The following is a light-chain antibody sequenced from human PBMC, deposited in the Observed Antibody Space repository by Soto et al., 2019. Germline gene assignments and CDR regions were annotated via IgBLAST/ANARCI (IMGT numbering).Light chain of an antibody. CDR1: QTVSSNY. CDR2: GSF. CDR3: QQSGSTLFT. J-gene: IGKJ4*01. Sequence: EVVLTQSPGTLSLPPGERATLSCRASQTVSSNYLAWYQQKPGQAPRLLIYGSFNRAPGIPHRFSGSGSGTEFTLTISRLEPEDFAVYYCQQSGSTLFTFGGGTKVE. V-gene: IGKV3-20*01.